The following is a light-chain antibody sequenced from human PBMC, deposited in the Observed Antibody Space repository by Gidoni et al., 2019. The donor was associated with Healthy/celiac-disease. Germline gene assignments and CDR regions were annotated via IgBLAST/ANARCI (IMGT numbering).Light chain of an antibody. CDR3: CSYAGSSTPVV. Sequence: QSALTQPASVSGSPGQSITISCTGTSIDVGRYNLVSWYQQHPGKAPKLMIYEVSKRPSGVSNRFSGSKSGNTASLTISGLQAEDEADYYCCSYAGSSTPVVFGGGTKLTVL. V-gene: IGLV2-23*02. J-gene: IGLJ2*01. CDR2: EVS. CDR1: SIDVGRYNL.